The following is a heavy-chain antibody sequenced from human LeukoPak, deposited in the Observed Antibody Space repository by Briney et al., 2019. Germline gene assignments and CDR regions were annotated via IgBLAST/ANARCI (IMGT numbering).Heavy chain of an antibody. J-gene: IGHJ4*02. CDR2: IYSSGST. CDR1: GGSISSVAYS. Sequence: SETLSLTCTVSGGSISSVAYSWTWIRQPPGKGLEWIGYIYSSGSTYNNPSLTSRVTISVDTSKNQFSLKLSSVTVADRAVYYCARVTQALVMDYWGQGTLVTVSS. CDR3: ARVTQALVMDY. V-gene: IGHV4-30-4*07.